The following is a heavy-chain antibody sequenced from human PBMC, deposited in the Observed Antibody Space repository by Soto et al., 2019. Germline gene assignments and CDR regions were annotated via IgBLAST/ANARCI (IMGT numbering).Heavy chain of an antibody. CDR1: GGTFSSYA. CDR2: IIPILGIA. J-gene: IGHJ6*02. Sequence: ASVKVSCKASGGTFSSYAISWVRQAPGQGLEWMGMIIPILGIANYAQKFQGRVTITADKSTSTAYMELSSLRSEDTAVYYCARWGDSSGWYYYYYGMDVWGQGTTVTVSS. D-gene: IGHD6-19*01. V-gene: IGHV1-69*04. CDR3: ARWGDSSGWYYYYYGMDV.